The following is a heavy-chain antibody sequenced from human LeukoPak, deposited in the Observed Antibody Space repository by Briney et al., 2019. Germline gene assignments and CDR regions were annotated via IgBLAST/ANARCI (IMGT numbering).Heavy chain of an antibody. V-gene: IGHV4-4*02. CDR1: GGSISRNYW. Sequence: RPSETLSLTCAVSGGSISRNYWWSWVRQPPGKGLEWVGEVSHSGSTNYNPSLKSRLTISVDRSKNQFSLKLSSVTAADTAVYYCAREGNYGGNFYWYFDLWGRGTLVTVSS. CDR3: AREGNYGGNFYWYFDL. CDR2: VSHSGST. J-gene: IGHJ2*01. D-gene: IGHD4-23*01.